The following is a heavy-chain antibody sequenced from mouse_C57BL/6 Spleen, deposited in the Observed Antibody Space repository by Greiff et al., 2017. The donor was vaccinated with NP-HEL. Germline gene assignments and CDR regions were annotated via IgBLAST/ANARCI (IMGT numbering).Heavy chain of an antibody. CDR3: VRGDYFDY. J-gene: IGHJ2*01. CDR2: IRSKSNNYAT. V-gene: IGHV10-1*01. CDR1: GFSFNTYA. Sequence: EVKLMESGGGLVQPKGSLKLSYAASGFSFNTYAMNWVRQAPGKGLEWVARIRSKSNNYATYYADSVKDRFTISRDDSESMLYLQMNNLKTEDTAMYYCVRGDYFDYWGQGTTLTVSS.